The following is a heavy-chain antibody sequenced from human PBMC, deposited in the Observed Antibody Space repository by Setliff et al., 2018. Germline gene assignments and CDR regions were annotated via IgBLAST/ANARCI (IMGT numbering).Heavy chain of an antibody. V-gene: IGHV4-30-4*08. CDR2: FYYSGST. D-gene: IGHD1-26*01. Sequence: SETLSLTCTVSGGSISSGDYYWSWIRQPPGKGLEWIGYFYYSGSTYYNPSLKSRVTISVDTSKNQFSLKLSSVTAADTAVYYCARERSGSYYGYAFDIWGQGTMVTVSS. J-gene: IGHJ3*02. CDR1: GGSISSGDYY. CDR3: ARERSGSYYGYAFDI.